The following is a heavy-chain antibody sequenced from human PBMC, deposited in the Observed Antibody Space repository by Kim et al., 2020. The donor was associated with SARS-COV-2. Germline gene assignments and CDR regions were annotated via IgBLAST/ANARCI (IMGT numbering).Heavy chain of an antibody. V-gene: IGHV4-34*01. D-gene: IGHD6-6*01. J-gene: IGHJ4*02. CDR3: AKGGGYSSSSGLRD. Sequence: SETLSLTCAVYGGSFSGYYWSWIRQPPGKGLEWIGEINHSGSTNYNPSLKSRVTISVDTSKNQFSLKLSSVTAADTAVYYCAKGGGYSSSSGLRDWGQGTLVTVSS. CDR1: GGSFSGYY. CDR2: INHSGST.